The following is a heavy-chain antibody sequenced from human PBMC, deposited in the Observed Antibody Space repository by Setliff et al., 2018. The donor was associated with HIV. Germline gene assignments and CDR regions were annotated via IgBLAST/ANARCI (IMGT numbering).Heavy chain of an antibody. CDR3: ARDSGGWYPTGDYYYYYMDV. CDR2: IWSDGSNK. D-gene: IGHD6-19*01. J-gene: IGHJ6*03. V-gene: IGHV3-33*01. CDR1: GFTFSSYG. Sequence: GGSLRLSCAASGFTFSSYGMHWVRQAPGKGLEWVAVIWSDGSNKYYADSVKGRFTISRDNSKNTLYLQMNSLRAEDTAVYYCARDSGGWYPTGDYYYYYMDVWGKGTTVTVSS.